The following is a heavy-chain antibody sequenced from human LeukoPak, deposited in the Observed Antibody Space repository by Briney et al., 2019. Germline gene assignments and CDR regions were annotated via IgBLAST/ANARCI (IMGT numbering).Heavy chain of an antibody. CDR2: IYYSGST. J-gene: IGHJ4*02. Sequence: PSETLSLTWTVSGGSISSSNYYWGWIRQPAGKGPEWIGSIYYSGSTYYNPSLKSRVTISVDTSKNQFSLKLSSVTAADTAVYYCARDFSVAGPMVVFDYWGQGTLVTVSS. V-gene: IGHV4-39*07. CDR3: ARDFSVAGPMVVFDY. D-gene: IGHD6-19*01. CDR1: GGSISSSNYY.